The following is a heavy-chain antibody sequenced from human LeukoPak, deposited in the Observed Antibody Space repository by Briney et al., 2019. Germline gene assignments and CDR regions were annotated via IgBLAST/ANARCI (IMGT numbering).Heavy chain of an antibody. V-gene: IGHV4-59*11. CDR2: IYYSGST. J-gene: IGHJ4*02. CDR1: GGSISSHY. CDR3: AREGRVAIIDY. D-gene: IGHD3-22*01. Sequence: SETLSLTCTVSGGSISSHYWSWIRQPPGKGLEWIGYIYYSGSTNYNPSLKSRVTISVDTSKNQFSLKLSSATAADTAVYYCAREGRVAIIDYWGQGTLVTVSS.